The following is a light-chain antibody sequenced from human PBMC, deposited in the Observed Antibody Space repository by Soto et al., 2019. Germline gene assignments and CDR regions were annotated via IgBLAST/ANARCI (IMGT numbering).Light chain of an antibody. CDR3: QQYNNWPQGT. CDR2: GAS. J-gene: IGKJ1*01. Sequence: EIVMTQSPATLSVSPGERATLSCRASQSVSSNLAWYQQKPGQAPRLLIYGASTRATGIPARFSGSGSGTKFTLTISSLQSEDFAVYYCQQYNNWPQGTFGQGTKVDIK. V-gene: IGKV3-15*01. CDR1: QSVSSN.